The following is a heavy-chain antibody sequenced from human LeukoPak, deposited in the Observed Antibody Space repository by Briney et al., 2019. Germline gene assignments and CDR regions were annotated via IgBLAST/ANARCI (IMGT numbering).Heavy chain of an antibody. CDR2: INSVSTYI. Sequence: PGGSLRLSCAASGFTFSSYCMTWVRQAPGKGLEWVSSINSVSTYIYYGDSVKGRFTISRDNAKNSLYLQMNSLRAEDTAVYYCARGLRSGFSEFYFDSWGQGTLLTVSS. D-gene: IGHD3-22*01. V-gene: IGHV3-21*01. CDR1: GFTFSSYC. J-gene: IGHJ4*02. CDR3: ARGLRSGFSEFYFDS.